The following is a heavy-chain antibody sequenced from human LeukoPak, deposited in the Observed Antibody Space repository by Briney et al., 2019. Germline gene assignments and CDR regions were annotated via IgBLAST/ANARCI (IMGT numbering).Heavy chain of an antibody. V-gene: IGHV3-23*01. J-gene: IGHJ4*02. D-gene: IGHD6-19*01. CDR1: GFTFGSYA. Sequence: PGGSLRLSCAASGFTFGSYAMSWVRQAPGKGLEWVSVISGSGGSTYYADSVKGRFTISRDNTKKTLYLQMNSLRAEDTAVYYCAKDQGSSGWFVRDDYWGQGTLVTVSS. CDR3: AKDQGSSGWFVRDDY. CDR2: ISGSGGST.